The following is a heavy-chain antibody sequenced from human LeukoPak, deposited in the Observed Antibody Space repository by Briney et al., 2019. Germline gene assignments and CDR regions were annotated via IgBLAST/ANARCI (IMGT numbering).Heavy chain of an antibody. D-gene: IGHD1-26*01. CDR2: INPNSGGT. CDR1: GYTFTSYY. CDR3: ARGLDSGSYQPFDY. J-gene: IGHJ4*02. V-gene: IGHV1-2*02. Sequence: ASVKVSCKASGYTFTSYYMHWVRQAPGQGLEWMGWINPNSGGTNYAQKFQGRVTMTRDTSISTAYMELSRLRSDDTAVYYCARGLDSGSYQPFDYWGQGTLVTVSS.